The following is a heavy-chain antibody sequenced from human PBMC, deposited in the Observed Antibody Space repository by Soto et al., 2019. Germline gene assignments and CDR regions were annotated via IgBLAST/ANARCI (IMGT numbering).Heavy chain of an antibody. V-gene: IGHV4-59*08. CDR2: MYYSGST. Sequence: SETLSLTCTVSGGSISSYYWSWIRQPPGKGLEWIGYMYYSGSTNYNPSLKSRVSISVDTSKNQFSLKLSSVTAADTAVYYCAGNPGRGYRGYDRLAHYYYGMDVWGQGTTVTVSS. CDR1: GGSISSYY. J-gene: IGHJ6*02. CDR3: AGNPGRGYRGYDRLAHYYYGMDV. D-gene: IGHD5-12*01.